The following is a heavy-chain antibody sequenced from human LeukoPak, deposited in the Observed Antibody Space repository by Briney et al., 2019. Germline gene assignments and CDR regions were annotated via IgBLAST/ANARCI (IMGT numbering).Heavy chain of an antibody. J-gene: IGHJ6*03. CDR1: GFTFSNAW. CDR3: AKDRCSNGVGCYYYYMDV. CDR2: IKQDGSEK. V-gene: IGHV3-7*01. D-gene: IGHD2-8*01. Sequence: QPGGSLRLSCAASGFTFSNAWMSWVRQAPGKGLEWVANIKQDGSEKYYVDSVKGRFTISRDNAKNSLYLQMNSLRAEDTAVYYCAKDRCSNGVGCYYYYMDVWGKGTTVTISS.